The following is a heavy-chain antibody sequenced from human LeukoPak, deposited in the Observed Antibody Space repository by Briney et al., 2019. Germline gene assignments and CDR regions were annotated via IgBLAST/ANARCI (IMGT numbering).Heavy chain of an antibody. Sequence: PSETLSLTCTVSGGSISSYYWSWIRQPPGKGLEWIGYIYYSGSTNYNPSLKSRVTISVDTSKNQFSLKLSSLTAADTAVYYCARGARIAAAGSYNWFDPWGQGTLVTVSS. CDR2: IYYSGST. V-gene: IGHV4-59*01. CDR3: ARGARIAAAGSYNWFDP. D-gene: IGHD6-13*01. CDR1: GGSISSYY. J-gene: IGHJ5*02.